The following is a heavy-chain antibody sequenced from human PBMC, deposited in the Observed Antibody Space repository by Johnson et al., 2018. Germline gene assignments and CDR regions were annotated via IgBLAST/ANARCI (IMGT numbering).Heavy chain of an antibody. D-gene: IGHD1-26*01. V-gene: IGHV4-59*01. CDR1: GGSISRYY. Sequence: QVQLQESGPGLVEPSETLSLTCTVSGGSISRYYWSWIRQPPGKGLEWIGYIYYSGSTNYNPSLKGRVTISVETTQHQFSLKLSSLTAADTAVYDCANTVWELPGAFDIWGQGTMVTVSS. J-gene: IGHJ3*02. CDR3: ANTVWELPGAFDI. CDR2: IYYSGST.